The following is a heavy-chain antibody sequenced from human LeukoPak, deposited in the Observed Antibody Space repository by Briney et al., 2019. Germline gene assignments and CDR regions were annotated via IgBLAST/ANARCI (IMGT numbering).Heavy chain of an antibody. D-gene: IGHD2-2*01. CDR1: GGTFNSYA. CDR2: IIPIFGTA. J-gene: IGHJ6*03. CDR3: ARAEVVPAVRYYYYYMDV. Sequence: SVKVSCKASGGTFNSYAISWVRQAPGQGLEWMGGIIPIFGTANYAQKFQGRVTITADESTSTAYMELSSLRSEDTAVYYCARAEVVPAVRYYYYYMDVWGKGTTVTVSS. V-gene: IGHV1-69*13.